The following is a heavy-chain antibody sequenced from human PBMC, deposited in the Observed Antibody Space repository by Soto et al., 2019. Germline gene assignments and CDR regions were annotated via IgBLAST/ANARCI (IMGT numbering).Heavy chain of an antibody. CDR1: GGSISSGGYS. Sequence: QLQLQESGSGLVKPSQTLSLTCAVSGGSISSGGYSCSWIRQPPGKGLEWIAYIYHSGSTYYNPSLKSRVTLSVDRSKNQCSLKLSSVTAADTAVYYCARGMTTVTSLDYWGQGTLVTVSS. J-gene: IGHJ4*02. CDR2: IYHSGST. V-gene: IGHV4-30-2*01. CDR3: ARGMTTVTSLDY. D-gene: IGHD4-4*01.